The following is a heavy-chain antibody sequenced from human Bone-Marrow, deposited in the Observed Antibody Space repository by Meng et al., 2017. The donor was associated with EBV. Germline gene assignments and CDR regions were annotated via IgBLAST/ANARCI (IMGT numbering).Heavy chain of an antibody. D-gene: IGHD3-16*01. J-gene: IGHJ4*02. Sequence: HIALKGAGPTLVKPPQTLTLTCTFSGFSLRTSGVGVAWIRQPPGKALEWLALAYWDDDKRYRPSLRSRLTITKDTSKNQVVLLMTDMDPEDTGTYYCAHRPTDYGSKFDYWGQGTLVTVSS. CDR2: AYWDDDK. CDR1: GFSLRTSGVG. V-gene: IGHV2-5*02. CDR3: AHRPTDYGSKFDY.